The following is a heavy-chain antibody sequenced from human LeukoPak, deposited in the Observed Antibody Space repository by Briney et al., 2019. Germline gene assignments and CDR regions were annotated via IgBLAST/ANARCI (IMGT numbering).Heavy chain of an antibody. CDR2: ISGSGSST. D-gene: IGHD6-13*01. CDR3: AKRGFIAGNPTDFDY. J-gene: IGHJ4*02. Sequence: GGSLGLSCAASGFTFSSYGMSWVRQAPGKGLEWVSLISGSGSSTYYADSVKGRFTISRDNSKNTLHLQMNGLRAEDTAVYYCAKRGFIAGNPTDFDYWGQGTLVTVSS. V-gene: IGHV3-23*01. CDR1: GFTFSSYG.